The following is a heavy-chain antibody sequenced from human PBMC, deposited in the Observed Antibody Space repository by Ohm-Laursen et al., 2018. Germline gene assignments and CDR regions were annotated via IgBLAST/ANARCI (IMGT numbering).Heavy chain of an antibody. CDR3: TKGLSGGTGHGNWFDP. D-gene: IGHD3-10*01. CDR1: GFSFSSYA. Sequence: SLRLSCSASGFSFSSYAVTWVRQAPGKGLEWVSVATGSGRYTYYRDSVKGRFTISRDNSKNTLYLQMSSLRVEDTAVYYCTKGLSGGTGHGNWFDPWGQGTLVIVSS. CDR2: ATGSGRYT. V-gene: IGHV3-23*01. J-gene: IGHJ5*02.